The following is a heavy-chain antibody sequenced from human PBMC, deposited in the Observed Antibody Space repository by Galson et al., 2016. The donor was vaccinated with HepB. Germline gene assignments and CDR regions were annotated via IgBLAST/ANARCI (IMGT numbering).Heavy chain of an antibody. J-gene: IGHJ4*02. V-gene: IGHV1-46*01. Sequence: SVKVSCKASGYSFTSHPLSWVRQAPGKGLEWMGIVNPSGGSATYAQSFEGRVTMTRDSSTSTVFMDLSRLTSEDTAIYYCARGVYASFLGGLDYWGQGTRVTVSS. D-gene: IGHD6-6*01. CDR3: ARGVYASFLGGLDY. CDR1: GYSFTSHP. CDR2: VNPSGGSA.